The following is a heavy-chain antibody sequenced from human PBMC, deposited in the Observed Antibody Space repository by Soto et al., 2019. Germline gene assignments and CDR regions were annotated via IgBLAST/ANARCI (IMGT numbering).Heavy chain of an antibody. Sequence: SQTLSLTCAISGDSVSSNTASWNWIRQSPSRGLEWLGRTYSRSKWYNDYAVSVKSRIIINPDTSNNQFSLQLNSVTPEDTAVYFCAKGDNLGPKTGYAFDPWGQGIMVTASS. CDR1: GDSVSSNTAS. D-gene: IGHD5-12*01. CDR2: TYSRSKWYN. CDR3: AKGDNLGPKTGYAFDP. V-gene: IGHV6-1*01. J-gene: IGHJ5*02.